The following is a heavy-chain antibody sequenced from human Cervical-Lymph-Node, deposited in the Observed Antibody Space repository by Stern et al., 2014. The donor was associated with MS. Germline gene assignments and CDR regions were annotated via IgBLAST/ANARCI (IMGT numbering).Heavy chain of an antibody. D-gene: IGHD3-16*01. CDR3: ARGGGDNWFDP. CDR1: GG. CDR2: LPPKKDQS. V-gene: IGHV1-69*06. Sequence: VQLVQSGAEVKKPGSSVKVSCKSFGGISWVRQAPGQGLEWVGGLPPKKDQSKYEKKFQGRATTPGNKTTNASYLEMRDLTSENTAVYYGARGGGDNWFDPWGQGTLVTVSS. J-gene: IGHJ5*02.